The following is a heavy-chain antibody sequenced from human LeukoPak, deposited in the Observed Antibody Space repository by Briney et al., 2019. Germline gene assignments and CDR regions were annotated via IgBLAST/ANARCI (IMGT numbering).Heavy chain of an antibody. J-gene: IGHJ4*02. D-gene: IGHD5-24*01. CDR2: INSDGSST. Sequence: PGGSLRLSCAASGFIFSSYWMHWVRQAPGKGLVWVSRINSDGSSTSYADSVKGRFTISRDNAKNTLYLQMNSLRAEGTAVYYCARVGAMATIDYWGQGTLVTVSS. V-gene: IGHV3-74*01. CDR1: GFIFSSYW. CDR3: ARVGAMATIDY.